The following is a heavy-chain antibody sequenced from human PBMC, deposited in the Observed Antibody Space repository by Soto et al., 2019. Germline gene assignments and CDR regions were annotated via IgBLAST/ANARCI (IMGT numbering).Heavy chain of an antibody. V-gene: IGHV1-69*01. J-gene: IGHJ2*01. CDR1: GGTFSSYA. CDR3: AGALRTYCGGDCYSSSWYFDL. CDR2: IIPIFGTA. Sequence: VQLVQSGAEVKKPGSSVKVSCKASGGTFSSYAISWVRQAPGQGLEWMGGIIPIFGTANYAQKFQGRVTITADESTSTAYMELSSLRSEDTAVYYCAGALRTYCGGDCYSSSWYFDLWGRGTLVTVSS. D-gene: IGHD2-21*02.